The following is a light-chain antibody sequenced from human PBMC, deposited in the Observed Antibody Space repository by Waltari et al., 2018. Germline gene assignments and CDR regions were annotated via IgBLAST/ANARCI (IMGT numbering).Light chain of an antibody. V-gene: IGKV3-15*01. CDR3: QQYDKWPPWT. CDR1: QSISTN. Sequence: EIVMTQSPATLSVSPGERATPSCRASQSISTNFAWYQQKPGQAPRLLMYGASTRATGIPARFSGSGSGTEFTLTISSLQSEDFAVFYCQQYDKWPPWTFGQGTKVEIK. J-gene: IGKJ1*01. CDR2: GAS.